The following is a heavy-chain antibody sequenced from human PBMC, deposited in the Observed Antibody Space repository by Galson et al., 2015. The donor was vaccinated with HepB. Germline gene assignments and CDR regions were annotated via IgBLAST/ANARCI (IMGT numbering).Heavy chain of an antibody. J-gene: IGHJ4*02. D-gene: IGHD3-10*01. CDR2: INAGNGNT. CDR1: GYTFTSYA. V-gene: IGHV1-3*01. Sequence: SVKVSCKASGYTFTSYAMHWVRQAPGQRLEWMGWINAGNGNTKYSQKFQGRVTITRDTSASTAYMELSSLRSEDTAVYYCARSRLYGSGSWGFDYWGQGTLVTVSS. CDR3: ARSRLYGSGSWGFDY.